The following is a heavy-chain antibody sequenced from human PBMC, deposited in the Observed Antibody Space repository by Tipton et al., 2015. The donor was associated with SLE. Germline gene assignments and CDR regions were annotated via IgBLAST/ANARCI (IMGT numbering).Heavy chain of an antibody. V-gene: IGHV4-34*01. CDR2: INHSGST. CDR1: GGSFSAYY. J-gene: IGHJ5*02. CDR3: ARGLGSDIVVRFDP. Sequence: TLSLTCAVYGGSFSAYYWSWIRQPPGKGLEWIGEINHSGSTNYNPSLKSRVTISVVTSKNQFSLKLSSVTAVDTAVYYCARGLGSDIVVRFDPWGQGTLVTVSS. D-gene: IGHD2-15*01.